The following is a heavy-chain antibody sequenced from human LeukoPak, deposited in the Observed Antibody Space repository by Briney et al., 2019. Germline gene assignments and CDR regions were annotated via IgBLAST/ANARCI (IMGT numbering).Heavy chain of an antibody. V-gene: IGHV3-48*01. J-gene: IGHJ3*02. Sequence: GGSLRLSCAASGFTFSSYSMNWVRQAPGKWLEWVSYISSSSSTIYYADSVKGRFTISRDNAKNSLYLQMNSLRAEDTAVYYCARLTTVTTHYAFDIWGQGTMVTVSS. D-gene: IGHD4-17*01. CDR1: GFTFSSYS. CDR2: ISSSSSTI. CDR3: ARLTTVTTHYAFDI.